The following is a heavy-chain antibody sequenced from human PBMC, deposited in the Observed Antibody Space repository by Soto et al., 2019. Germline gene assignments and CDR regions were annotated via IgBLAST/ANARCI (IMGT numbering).Heavy chain of an antibody. Sequence: GASVKVSCKASGYTFTSYGISWGRQAPGQGLEWMGWISAYNGNTNYAQKLQGRVTMTTDTSTSTAYLELRSLRSDDTAVYYLGRGTWYCPNWLDDWGQGTLVTVSS. V-gene: IGHV1-18*01. D-gene: IGHD2-15*01. J-gene: IGHJ5*02. CDR3: GRGTWYCPNWLDD. CDR2: ISAYNGNT. CDR1: GYTFTSYG.